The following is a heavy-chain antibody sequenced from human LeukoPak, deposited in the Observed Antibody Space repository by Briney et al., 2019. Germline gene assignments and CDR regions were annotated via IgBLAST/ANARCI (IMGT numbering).Heavy chain of an antibody. J-gene: IGHJ4*02. CDR3: ARAAYGDYAFDY. CDR1: GGTFSSYA. V-gene: IGHV1-8*03. CDR2: MNPNSGNT. Sequence: ASVKVSCKASGGTFSSYAINWVRQATGQGLEWMGWMNPNSGNTGYAQKFQGRVTITRNTSISTAYMELSSLRSEDTAVYYCARAAYGDYAFDYWGQGTLVTVSS. D-gene: IGHD4-17*01.